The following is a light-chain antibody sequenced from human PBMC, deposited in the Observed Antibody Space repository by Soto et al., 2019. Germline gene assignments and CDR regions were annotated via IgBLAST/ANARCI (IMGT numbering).Light chain of an antibody. CDR3: QQYGSSALT. CDR1: QTVSNNY. Sequence: EIVLTQSPCTLSVSPGDRATLSCRASQTVSNNYLAWCQQKPGQAPRVIMYGASRRATGIPDRFSGGGSGTDFTLTISRLEPEDFAVYYCQQYGSSALTFGQGTKVDIK. CDR2: GAS. J-gene: IGKJ1*01. V-gene: IGKV3-20*01.